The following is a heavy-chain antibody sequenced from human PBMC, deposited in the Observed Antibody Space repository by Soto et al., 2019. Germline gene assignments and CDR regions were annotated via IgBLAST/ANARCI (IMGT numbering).Heavy chain of an antibody. Sequence: ASVKVSCKASGYTFTSYGISWVRQAPGQGLEWMGWINANNGSTNYAQKFQGWVTMTTDTSISTAYMELSRLRSDDTAVYYCARVGNLEKRINYGDLDYFDYWGQGTLVTVSS. V-gene: IGHV1-18*01. J-gene: IGHJ4*02. CDR1: GYTFTSYG. D-gene: IGHD4-17*01. CDR2: INANNGST. CDR3: ARVGNLEKRINYGDLDYFDY.